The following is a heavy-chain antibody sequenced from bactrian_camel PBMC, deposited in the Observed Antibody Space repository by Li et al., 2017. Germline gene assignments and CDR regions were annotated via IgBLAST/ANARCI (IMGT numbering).Heavy chain of an antibody. Sequence: VQLVESGGGSVQPGGSLRLSCTASDDGYSSACMGWFRQAPGKEREAVATICWGGLSPYYADSVQGRFTISRDSATNTVYLEMNSQRPEDTAMYYCAAERIQPVGVGTDVLARLSAGYNYLGQGTQVTVS. D-gene: IGHD3*01. CDR2: ICWGGLSP. V-gene: IGHV3-3*01. J-gene: IGHJ4*01. CDR1: DDGYSSAC.